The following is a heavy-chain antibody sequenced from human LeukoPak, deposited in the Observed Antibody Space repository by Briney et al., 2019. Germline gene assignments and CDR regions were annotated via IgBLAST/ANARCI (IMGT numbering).Heavy chain of an antibody. CDR1: GFTFSSYN. CDR2: ISSSSSYV. J-gene: IGHJ4*02. Sequence: GGSLRLSCAASGFTFSSYNMNWVRQAPGKGLEWVSSISSSSSYVYSADSVKGRFTISRDNAKNSLYLQMNSLRAEDTAVYYCARGDDYVWGNYRYADYWAQGTLVAVSS. D-gene: IGHD3-16*02. CDR3: ARGDDYVWGNYRYADY. V-gene: IGHV3-21*01.